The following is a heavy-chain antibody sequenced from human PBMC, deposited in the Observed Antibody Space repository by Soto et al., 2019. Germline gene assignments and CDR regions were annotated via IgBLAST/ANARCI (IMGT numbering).Heavy chain of an antibody. CDR3: TRENPHSSSWYWSYYYYGMDV. CDR1: GLPFSSYW. CDR2: IKQDGSEK. D-gene: IGHD6-13*01. J-gene: IGHJ6*02. Sequence: GGSLRLSCAAAGLPFSSYWRSWVRQEPGKGLEWVANIKQDGSEKYYVDSVKGRFTISRDNAKNSLYLQMNSLKTEDTAVYYCTRENPHSSSWYWSYYYYGMDVWGQGTTVTVSS. V-gene: IGHV3-7*05.